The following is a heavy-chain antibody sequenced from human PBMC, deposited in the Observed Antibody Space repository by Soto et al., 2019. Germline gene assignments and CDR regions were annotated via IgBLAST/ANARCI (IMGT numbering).Heavy chain of an antibody. D-gene: IGHD3-16*02. Sequence: LSLTCAASGFTFSNYAMSWVRQAPGKGLQWVSAIIGSGGSTHYADSVKGRFTISRDNSKNTLYLQMNSLGAEDTAVYYCAKENLLKIIVMSNFDYWGQGTLVTVSS. CDR2: IIGSGGST. J-gene: IGHJ4*02. CDR1: GFTFSNYA. V-gene: IGHV3-23*01. CDR3: AKENLLKIIVMSNFDY.